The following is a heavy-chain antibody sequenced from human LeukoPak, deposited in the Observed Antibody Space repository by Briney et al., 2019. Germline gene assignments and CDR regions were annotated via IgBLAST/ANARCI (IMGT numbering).Heavy chain of an antibody. D-gene: IGHD2-2*02. Sequence: GGSLRLSCAASGFTFSTYWMHWVRQAPGKGLVWVSRINSDGSSTNYADSAKGRFTISRDNSKNTLYLQMNSLRAEDTAVYYCAKDGCSSTSCYIDYWGQGTLVTVSS. V-gene: IGHV3-74*01. CDR3: AKDGCSSTSCYIDY. CDR1: GFTFSTYW. CDR2: INSDGSST. J-gene: IGHJ4*02.